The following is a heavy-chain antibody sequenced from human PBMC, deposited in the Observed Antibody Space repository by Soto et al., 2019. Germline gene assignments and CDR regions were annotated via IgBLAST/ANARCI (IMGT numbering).Heavy chain of an antibody. V-gene: IGHV2-70*13. J-gene: IGHJ4*02. CDR1: GFSLTSTGMS. CDR2: IDWDDDK. Sequence: ESGPTLVNPTETLTLTCAFSGFSLTSTGMSVSWIRQSPGKALEWLALIDWDDDKSYATSLKTRLTISRDTSKNQVVLKMTNMDPVDTATYYCARSRVGFDYWGQGTLVTVSS. D-gene: IGHD1-26*01. CDR3: ARSRVGFDY.